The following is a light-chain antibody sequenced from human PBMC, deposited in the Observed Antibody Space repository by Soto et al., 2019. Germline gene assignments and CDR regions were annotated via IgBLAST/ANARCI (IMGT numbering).Light chain of an antibody. CDR1: QSVRTN. CDR3: QQYNDWPGT. J-gene: IGKJ2*01. Sequence: EIVMTQSPGTLSVFPGERATLSCRASQSVRTNLAWYHQKPGQAPRLLIYGASTRAPGIPARFSGSGAGTELTLTISSLQSEDFAVYYCQQYNDWPGTFGQGTTLEVK. V-gene: IGKV3-15*01. CDR2: GAS.